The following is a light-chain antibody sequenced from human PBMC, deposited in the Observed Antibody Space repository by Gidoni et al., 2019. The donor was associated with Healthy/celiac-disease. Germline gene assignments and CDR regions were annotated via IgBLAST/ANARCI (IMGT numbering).Light chain of an antibody. CDR3: QQYGSAPWT. Sequence: EIVLTQSPGTLSLSPGERATRSCRSSQSVSSSYLAWYQQKPGQAPRLHIYGASSRATGIPDRFSGSGAGTDFTLTISRLEPEVFAVYYCQQYGSAPWTFXQXTKVX. CDR1: QSVSSSY. V-gene: IGKV3-20*01. J-gene: IGKJ1*01. CDR2: GAS.